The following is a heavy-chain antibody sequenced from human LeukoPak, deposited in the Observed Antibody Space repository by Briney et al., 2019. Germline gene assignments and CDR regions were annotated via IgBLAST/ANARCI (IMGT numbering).Heavy chain of an antibody. V-gene: IGHV3-30*02. Sequence: GGSLRLSCAASGFTFGGSGMHWVRQAPGKGVEGVAFIRYDGSDKHYADSVKGRFTISRDNSKNTLYLQMNSLRAEDTAVYYCAKSIPTIAVAVSTRQWGQGTLVTVSS. CDR2: IRYDGSDK. CDR3: AKSIPTIAVAVSTRQ. CDR1: GFTFGGSG. D-gene: IGHD6-19*01. J-gene: IGHJ4*02.